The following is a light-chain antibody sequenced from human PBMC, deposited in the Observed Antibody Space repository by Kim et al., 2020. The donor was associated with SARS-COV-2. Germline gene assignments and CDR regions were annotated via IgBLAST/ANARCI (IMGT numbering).Light chain of an antibody. CDR2: YDN. V-gene: IGLV3-21*04. CDR3: QVWISPSDWV. CDR1: SIGDKS. J-gene: IGLJ1*01. Sequence: SYELTQPPSLSVAPGKTATITCGGNSIGDKSVHWYQRKPGQAPVLVIYYDNDRPSGIPERFSGSNSGNMATLTISGVEAGDEADYYCQVWISPSDWVFGTGTKVTVL.